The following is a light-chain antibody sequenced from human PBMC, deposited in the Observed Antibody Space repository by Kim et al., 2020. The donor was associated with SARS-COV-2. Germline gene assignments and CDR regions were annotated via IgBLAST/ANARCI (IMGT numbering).Light chain of an antibody. CDR1: SGDVGKYTW. V-gene: IGLV2-8*01. CDR3: FSYAGTSNWI. CDR2: AVS. Sequence: GQSVAISCTGTSGDVGKYTWVSWFQHHPADAPKLLVYAVSGRPSGVPGRFSASKSGNTAFLIVAGLQAEDGADYYCFSYAGTSNWIFGSGTQLTVL. J-gene: IGLJ2*01.